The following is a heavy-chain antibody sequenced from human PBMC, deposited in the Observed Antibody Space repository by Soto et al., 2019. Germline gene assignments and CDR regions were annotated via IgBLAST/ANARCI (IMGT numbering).Heavy chain of an antibody. J-gene: IGHJ3*02. CDR3: ARDNQQWLGLGADAFDI. D-gene: IGHD6-19*01. CDR2: ISAYNGNT. Sequence: ASVKVACKVSGYGFTGYVVSWVRQAKGQGLEWMGWISAYNGNTNYVQKLQGRVTMTTDTSTSTAYMELRSLRSDDTAVYYCARDNQQWLGLGADAFDIWGQGTMVTVSS. V-gene: IGHV1-18*01. CDR1: GYGFTGYV.